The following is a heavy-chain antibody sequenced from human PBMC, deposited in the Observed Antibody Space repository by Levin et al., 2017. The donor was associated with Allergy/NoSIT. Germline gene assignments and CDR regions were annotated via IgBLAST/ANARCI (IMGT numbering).Heavy chain of an antibody. CDR1: GYTFASNW. CDR2: IYPGDSDT. CDR3: ARRVGYSSTWYQGDAFDI. V-gene: IGHV5-51*01. J-gene: IGHJ3*02. Sequence: GESLKISCQGSGYTFASNWIGWVRQMPGKGLEWMGIIYPGDSDTRYSPSFQGQVTMSADRSIGTAYLQWSSLTASDNAMYYCARRVGYSSTWYQGDAFDIWGQGTMVTVSS. D-gene: IGHD6-13*01.